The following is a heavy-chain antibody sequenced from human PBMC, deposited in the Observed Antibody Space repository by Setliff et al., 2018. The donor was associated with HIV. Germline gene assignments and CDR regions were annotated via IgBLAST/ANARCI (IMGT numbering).Heavy chain of an antibody. D-gene: IGHD3-22*01. CDR3: ARGNYDTSDYYTNFYYYYMDV. CDR2: VYYSGST. J-gene: IGHJ6*03. CDR1: GDPISTYY. V-gene: IGHV4-59*01. Sequence: SETLSLTCTVSGDPISTYYWSWVRKPPGKGLEWIGYVYYSGSTSYSPSLRGRVTMSVDPSKNQSSLKLNSVTAADTAIYYCARGNYDTSDYYTNFYYYYMDVWGKGTAVTVS.